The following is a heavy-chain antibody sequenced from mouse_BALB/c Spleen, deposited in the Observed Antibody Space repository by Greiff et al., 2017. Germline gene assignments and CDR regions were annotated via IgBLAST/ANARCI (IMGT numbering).Heavy chain of an antibody. V-gene: IGHV1S29*02. CDR3: ARGLLPAWFAY. CDR2: IYPYNGGT. Sequence: VQLQQSGPELVKPGASVKISCKASGYTFTDYNMHWVKQSHGKSLEWIGYIYPYNGGTGYNQKFKSKATLTVDNSSSTAYMELRSLTSEDSAVYYCARGLLPAWFAYWGQGTLVTVSA. J-gene: IGHJ3*01. CDR1: GYTFTDYN. D-gene: IGHD1-1*01.